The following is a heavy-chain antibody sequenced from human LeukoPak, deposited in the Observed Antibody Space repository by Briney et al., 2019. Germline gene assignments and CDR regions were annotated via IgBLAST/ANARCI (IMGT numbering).Heavy chain of an antibody. CDR1: GFTFSSYA. V-gene: IGHV3-30*04. Sequence: PGGSLRLSCAASGFTFSSYAMHWVRQAPGKGLEWVAVISYDGSNKYYADSVKGRFTISRDNSKNTLYLQMNSLRDEDTALYSCAKDTSSGYYDSSGYYYGNYFDYWGQGTLVTVSS. CDR3: AKDTSSGYYDSSGYYYGNYFDY. D-gene: IGHD3-22*01. J-gene: IGHJ4*02. CDR2: ISYDGSNK.